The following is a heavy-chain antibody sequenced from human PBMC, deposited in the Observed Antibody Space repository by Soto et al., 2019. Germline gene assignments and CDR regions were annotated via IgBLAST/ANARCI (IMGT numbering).Heavy chain of an antibody. D-gene: IGHD3-22*01. CDR1: GFTFSGYA. CDR2: ISGSGGST. V-gene: IGHV3-23*01. CDR3: ANPHDSSGFDY. J-gene: IGHJ4*02. Sequence: EVQLLESGGGLVQPGGSLRLSCAASGFTFSGYAMSWVRQAPGKGLEWASAISGSGGSTYYADSVKGRFTISRDNSKNTLYLQMNSLRAEDTAVYYCANPHDSSGFDYWGQGTLVTVSS.